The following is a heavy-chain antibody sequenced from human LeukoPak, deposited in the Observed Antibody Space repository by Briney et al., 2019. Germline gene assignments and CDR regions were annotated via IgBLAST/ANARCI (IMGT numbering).Heavy chain of an antibody. CDR2: IYYSGST. CDR3: ARGSGSYYRLFDY. J-gene: IGHJ4*02. D-gene: IGHD1-26*01. CDR1: GGFVSSGSYY. Sequence: SETLSLTCTVSGGFVSSGSYYWSWLRQPPGKGLAWIGYIYYSGSTNYNPSLKSRVTISVDTSKNQFSLKLSSVTAADTAVYYCARGSGSYYRLFDYWGQGTLVTVSS. V-gene: IGHV4-61*01.